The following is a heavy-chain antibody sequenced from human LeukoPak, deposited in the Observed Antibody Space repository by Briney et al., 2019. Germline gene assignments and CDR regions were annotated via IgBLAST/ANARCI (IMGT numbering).Heavy chain of an antibody. CDR2: ISSNGGST. Sequence: GGSLRLSCAASGFTFSSYAMHWVRQAPGKGLEYVSAISSNGGSTYYANSVKGRFTISRDNSKNTLYLQMGSLRAEDMAVYYCAGDGIPGEYSSGWYFDYWGQGTLVTVSS. D-gene: IGHD6-19*01. J-gene: IGHJ4*02. V-gene: IGHV3-64*01. CDR1: GFTFSSYA. CDR3: AGDGIPGEYSSGWYFDY.